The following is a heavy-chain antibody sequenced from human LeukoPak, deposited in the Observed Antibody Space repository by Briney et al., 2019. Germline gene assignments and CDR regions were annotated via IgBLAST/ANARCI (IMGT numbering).Heavy chain of an antibody. V-gene: IGHV3-30-3*01. CDR2: ISYDGSNK. D-gene: IGHD6-6*01. J-gene: IGHJ4*02. Sequence: GGSLRLSCAASGFTFSSYAMHWVRRAPGKGLEWVAVISYDGSNKYYADSVKGRFTISRDNSKNTLYLQMNSLRAEDTAVYYCAVGDSSSSTTFDYWGQGTLVTVSS. CDR1: GFTFSSYA. CDR3: AVGDSSSSTTFDY.